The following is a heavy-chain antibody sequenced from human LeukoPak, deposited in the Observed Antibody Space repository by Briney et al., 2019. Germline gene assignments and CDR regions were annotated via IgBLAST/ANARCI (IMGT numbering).Heavy chain of an antibody. CDR1: GYSFTSYW. CDR2: IYPGDSDT. D-gene: IGHD6-13*01. Sequence: PGESLKISCKGSGYSFTSYWIGWVRQMPGKGLEWMGIIYPGDSDTRYSPSFQGQVTISADKSIITAYLQWSSLKASDTAMYYCARTLAAAGIWFDPWGQGTLVTVSS. V-gene: IGHV5-51*01. CDR3: ARTLAAAGIWFDP. J-gene: IGHJ5*02.